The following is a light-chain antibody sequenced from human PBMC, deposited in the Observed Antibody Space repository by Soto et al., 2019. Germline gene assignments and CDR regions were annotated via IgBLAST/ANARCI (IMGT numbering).Light chain of an antibody. CDR1: QSVSSY. CDR3: QQRNFWPLT. Sequence: IVLTQSPATLSLSPGERATLSCRASQSVSSYLGWYQQKPGQAPRLLIYDASNRATGIPARFSGSGSGTDFTLTIDRLEPEDFAVYYCQQRNFWPLTFGPGTRVEIK. CDR2: DAS. J-gene: IGKJ3*01. V-gene: IGKV3-11*01.